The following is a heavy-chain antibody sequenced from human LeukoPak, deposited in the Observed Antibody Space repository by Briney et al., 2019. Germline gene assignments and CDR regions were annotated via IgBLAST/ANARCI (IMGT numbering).Heavy chain of an antibody. Sequence: PGGSLRLSCAASGFIFNNNFMSWVRQVPGKGLEWVANIKQDGSEKYYVDSVKGRFTISRDNAKNSLYLQMNSLRAEDTAVYYCAREWEGIADTPSDYWGQGTLVTVSS. CDR2: IKQDGSEK. V-gene: IGHV3-7*01. CDR3: AREWEGIADTPSDY. D-gene: IGHD6-13*01. CDR1: GFIFNNNF. J-gene: IGHJ4*02.